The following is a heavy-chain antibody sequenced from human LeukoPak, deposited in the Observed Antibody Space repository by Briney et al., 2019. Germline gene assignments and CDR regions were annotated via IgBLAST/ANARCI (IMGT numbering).Heavy chain of an antibody. CDR3: ARASYSYDINGWVPFDY. D-gene: IGHD3-22*01. V-gene: IGHV4-61*02. CDR2: IYTSGST. Sequence: PSQTLSLTCTVSGNSISSGDNYWSWIRQPAGKGLEWIGRIYTSGSTNYNPSLKSRVTISGDTSKNQFSLRLSSVTAADTAVYYCARASYSYDINGWVPFDYWGQGTLVTVSS. CDR1: GNSISSGDNY. J-gene: IGHJ4*02.